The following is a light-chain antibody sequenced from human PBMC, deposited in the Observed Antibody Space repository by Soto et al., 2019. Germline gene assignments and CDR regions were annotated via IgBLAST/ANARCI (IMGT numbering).Light chain of an antibody. CDR3: QQYGSSPGT. CDR1: QSVTRRY. CDR2: GAS. J-gene: IGKJ1*01. V-gene: IGKV3-20*01. Sequence: EIVFTQSPGTLSLSPGERATLSCRASQSVTRRYLAWYQQKLGQAPRLIIFGASIRETGVTDRFSGSGSGTEFTLTISRLEAEDSAVYDCQQYGSSPGTFGLGTKVDIK.